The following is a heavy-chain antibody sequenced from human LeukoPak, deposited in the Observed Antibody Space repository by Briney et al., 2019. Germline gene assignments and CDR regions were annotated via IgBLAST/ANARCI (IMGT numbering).Heavy chain of an antibody. D-gene: IGHD2-15*01. J-gene: IGHJ4*02. CDR1: GFTFRDYY. CDR2: ISSSGSTI. V-gene: IGHV3-11*04. Sequence: PGGSLRLSCAASGFTFRDYYMRWIRHAPGEGPEWVSYISSSGSTIYYADSVKGRFTISRDNAKNSLYLQMNSLRAEDTAVYYCARPYCSGGSCYLDYWGQGTLVTVSS. CDR3: ARPYCSGGSCYLDY.